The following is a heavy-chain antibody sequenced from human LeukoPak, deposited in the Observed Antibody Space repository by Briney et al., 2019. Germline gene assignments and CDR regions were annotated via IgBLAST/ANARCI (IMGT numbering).Heavy chain of an antibody. CDR2: ISGSGGST. J-gene: IGHJ4*02. V-gene: IGHV3-23*01. D-gene: IGHD6-19*01. CDR3: ARVGRGAVAGTGY. Sequence: GGSLRLSCAASGFTFSSYAMSWVRQAPGEGLEWVSAISGSGGSTYYADSVKGRFTISRDNAKNSLYLQMNSLIAEDTAVYYCARVGRGAVAGTGYWGQGTLVTVSS. CDR1: GFTFSSYA.